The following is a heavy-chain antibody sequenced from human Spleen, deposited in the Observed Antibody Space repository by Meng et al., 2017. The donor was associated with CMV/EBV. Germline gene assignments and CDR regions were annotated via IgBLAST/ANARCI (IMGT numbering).Heavy chain of an antibody. CDR3: ARFSGNYFYGMDV. J-gene: IGHJ6*02. D-gene: IGHD1-26*01. Sequence: GSLRLSCAVYGGSFNGYYWSWIRQPPGKGLEWIGEINHSGSTNYNPSLKTRVTISVDTSKNQFSLKLSSVTDADTAVYYFARFSGNYFYGMDVWGQGTTVTVSS. V-gene: IGHV4-34*01. CDR1: GGSFNGYY. CDR2: INHSGST.